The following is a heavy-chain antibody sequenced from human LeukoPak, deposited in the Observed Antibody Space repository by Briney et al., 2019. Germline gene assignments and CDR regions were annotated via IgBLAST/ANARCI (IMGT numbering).Heavy chain of an antibody. CDR2: IDHSGST. V-gene: IGHV4-4*02. Sequence: SETLSLTCAVSGGSIINSNWWSWVRQPPGKGLEWIGEIDHSGSTSYNPSLKSRVTISVDTSKNQFSLKLSSVTAADTAVYYCARWKLGYCSSTGCYGYYYYGMDVWGQGTTVTVSS. CDR1: GGSIINSNW. J-gene: IGHJ6*02. D-gene: IGHD2-2*01. CDR3: ARWKLGYCSSTGCYGYYYYGMDV.